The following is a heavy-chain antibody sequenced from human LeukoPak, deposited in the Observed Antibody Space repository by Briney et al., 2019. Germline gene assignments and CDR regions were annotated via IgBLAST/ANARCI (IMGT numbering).Heavy chain of an antibody. CDR3: ASEGPVRYFDWLPIDPVLFQH. V-gene: IGHV4-59*01. D-gene: IGHD3-9*01. J-gene: IGHJ1*01. Sequence: SETLSLTCTVSGGSISSYYWSWIRQPPGKGLEWIGYIYYSGSTNYNPSLKSRVTISVDTSKNQFSLKLSSVTAADTAVYYCASEGPVRYFDWLPIDPVLFQHWGQGTLVTVSS. CDR1: GGSISSYY. CDR2: IYYSGST.